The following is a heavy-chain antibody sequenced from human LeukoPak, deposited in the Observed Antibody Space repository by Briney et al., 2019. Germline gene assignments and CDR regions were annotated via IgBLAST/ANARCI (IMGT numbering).Heavy chain of an antibody. CDR2: INPNSGGT. D-gene: IGHD6-13*01. CDR3: ARNGAAAGTGPHAFDI. J-gene: IGHJ3*02. Sequence: GASVKVSCKASGYTFTGYYMHWVRQAPGQGLEWMGWINPNSGGTNYAQKFQGRVTITADESTSTAYMELSSLRSEDTAVYYCARNGAAAGTGPHAFDIWGQGTMVTVSS. CDR1: GYTFTGYY. V-gene: IGHV1-2*02.